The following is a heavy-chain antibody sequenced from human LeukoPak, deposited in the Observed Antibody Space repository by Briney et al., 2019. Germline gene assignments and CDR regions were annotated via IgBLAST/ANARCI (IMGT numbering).Heavy chain of an antibody. V-gene: IGHV1-8*02. Sequence: ASVKVSCKASGYTFTSYDINWVRQATGQGLEWMGWMNPNSGNTGYAQKFQGRVTMTRDTSTSTVYMELSSLRSEDTAVYYCARDSGSYSGSRDNWFDPWGQGTLVTVSS. D-gene: IGHD6-13*01. CDR2: MNPNSGNT. J-gene: IGHJ5*02. CDR3: ARDSGSYSGSRDNWFDP. CDR1: GYTFTSYD.